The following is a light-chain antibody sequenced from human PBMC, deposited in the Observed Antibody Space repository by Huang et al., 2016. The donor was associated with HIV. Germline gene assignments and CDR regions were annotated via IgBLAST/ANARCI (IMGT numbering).Light chain of an antibody. CDR1: QSVDPN. CDR3: QQHSNWPPSLS. Sequence: EVVLTQSPATLSVSPGEKATLSCRASQSVDPNLAWYQQNPGQPPRLLIFRASARATGVPARFSGSGSGTDFTLTISSLQSEDFALYYCQQHSNWPPSLSFGGGTKVEIK. CDR2: RAS. J-gene: IGKJ4*01. V-gene: IGKV3-15*01.